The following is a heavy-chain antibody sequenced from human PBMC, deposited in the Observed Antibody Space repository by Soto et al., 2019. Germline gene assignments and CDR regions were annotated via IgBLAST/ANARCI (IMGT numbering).Heavy chain of an antibody. V-gene: IGHV3-30*18. D-gene: IGHD6-13*01. CDR3: AKDQYSSSWGADY. CDR1: GFTFSSYG. Sequence: QVQLVESGGGVVQPGRSLRLSCAASGFTFSSYGMHWVRQAPGKGLEWVAVISYDGSNKYYADSVKGRFTISRDNSKNPLYLQMNSLRAEDTAVYYCAKDQYSSSWGADYWGQGTLVTVSS. CDR2: ISYDGSNK. J-gene: IGHJ4*02.